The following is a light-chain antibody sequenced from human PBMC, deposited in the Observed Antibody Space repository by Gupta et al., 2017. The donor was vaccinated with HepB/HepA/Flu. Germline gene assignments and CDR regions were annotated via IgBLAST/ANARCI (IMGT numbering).Light chain of an antibody. J-gene: IGLJ2*01. CDR3: YVWGSNSERRVV. Sequence: SYVLPQPPSVSVAPGKTARITCGGNNIGSKSVHWYQQKPGQATVLVVYDDGDRPSGIPERFSGANDCNTATPMASSGEGGDDADEYDYVWGSNSERRVVFGGGTKLTVL. CDR2: DDG. CDR1: NIGSKS. V-gene: IGLV3-21*03.